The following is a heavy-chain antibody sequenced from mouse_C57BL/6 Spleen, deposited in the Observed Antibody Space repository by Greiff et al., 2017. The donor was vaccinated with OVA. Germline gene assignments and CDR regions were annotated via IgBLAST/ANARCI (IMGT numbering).Heavy chain of an antibody. CDR2: IYPGGGYT. Sequence: LVESGAELVRPGTSVKMSCKASGYTFTNYWIGWAKQRPGHGLEWIGDIYPGGGYTNYNEKFKGKATLTADKSSSTAYMQFSSLTSEDSAIYYCALYDEGAMDYWGQGTSVTVSS. D-gene: IGHD2-3*01. CDR1: GYTFTNYW. V-gene: IGHV1-63*01. J-gene: IGHJ4*01. CDR3: ALYDEGAMDY.